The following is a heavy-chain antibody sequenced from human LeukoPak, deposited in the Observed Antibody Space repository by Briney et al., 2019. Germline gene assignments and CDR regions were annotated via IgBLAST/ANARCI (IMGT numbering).Heavy chain of an antibody. J-gene: IGHJ6*02. V-gene: IGHV1-2*02. CDR3: AIWGYGSSWSYYYGMDV. CDR2: INPNSGGT. D-gene: IGHD6-13*01. CDR1: GYTFTGYY. Sequence: EASVKVSCKASGYTFTGYYMHWVRQAPGQGLEWMGWINPNSGGTNYAQKFQGRVTMTRDTSVSTAYMELSRLRSDDTAVYYCAIWGYGSSWSYYYGMDVWGQGTTVTVSS.